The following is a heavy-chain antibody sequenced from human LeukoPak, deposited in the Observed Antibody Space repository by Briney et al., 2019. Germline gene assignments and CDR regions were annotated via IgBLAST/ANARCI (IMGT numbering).Heavy chain of an antibody. J-gene: IGHJ6*03. V-gene: IGHV4-4*07. CDR2: FFTSGTSGTT. Sequence: SETLSLTCTVSGVSVSTYYWSWIRQPAGKGLEFIGRFFTSGTSGTTNYNPSLKSRVTMSLDTSKNQFSLKLISVTAADTAVYYCARDLGGYSDGSYYYYMDVWGKGTTVTVSS. D-gene: IGHD5-18*01. CDR3: ARDLGGYSDGSYYYYMDV. CDR1: GVSVSTYY.